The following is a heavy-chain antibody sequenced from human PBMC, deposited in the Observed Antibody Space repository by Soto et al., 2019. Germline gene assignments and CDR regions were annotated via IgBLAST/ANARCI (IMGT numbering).Heavy chain of an antibody. CDR3: ESGRDDGSRSSAEYFQH. CDR1: GYTFTNYA. D-gene: IGHD6-13*01. V-gene: IGHV1-18*01. J-gene: IGHJ1*01. Sequence: QVHLVQSGTEVKKPGTSVKVSCKASGYTFTNYAINWVRQAPGQGLEWMGWISAYNGNTNYAQNLQGRVTMTTDTSKSTAYMELRSLRSDDTAVYYCESGRDDGSRSSAEYFQHWGQGTLVTVSS. CDR2: ISAYNGNT.